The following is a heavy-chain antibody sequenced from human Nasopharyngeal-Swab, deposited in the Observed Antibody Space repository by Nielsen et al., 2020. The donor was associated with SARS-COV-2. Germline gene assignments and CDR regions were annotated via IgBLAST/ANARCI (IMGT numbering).Heavy chain of an antibody. CDR1: GFTFSSYG. CDR3: AREAQTGYSSGWTYYYYGMDV. J-gene: IGHJ6*02. D-gene: IGHD6-19*01. CDR2: ISYDGSNK. Sequence: GESLKISCAASGFTFSSYGMHWVRQAPGKGLEWVAVISYDGSNKHYADSVKGRFTISRDNSKNTLHLQMNSLRAEDTAVYYRAREAQTGYSSGWTYYYYGMDVWGQGTTVTVSS. V-gene: IGHV3-30*03.